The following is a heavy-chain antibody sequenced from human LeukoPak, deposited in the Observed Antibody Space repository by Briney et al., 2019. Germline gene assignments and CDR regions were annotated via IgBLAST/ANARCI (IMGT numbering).Heavy chain of an antibody. CDR1: GFTFSDYY. Sequence: GGSLRLSCAASGFTFSDYYMSWIRQAPGKGLEWVSYISSSGSTIYYADSVKGRFTISRDNAKNSLYLQMNSLRAEDTAVHYCARGEVTMVRGVIDYYYYYMDVWGKGTTVTVSS. V-gene: IGHV3-11*04. J-gene: IGHJ6*03. CDR2: ISSSGSTI. CDR3: ARGEVTMVRGVIDYYYYYMDV. D-gene: IGHD3-10*01.